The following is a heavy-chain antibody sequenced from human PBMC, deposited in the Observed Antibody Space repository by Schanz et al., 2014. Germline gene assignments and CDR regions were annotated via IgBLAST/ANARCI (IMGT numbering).Heavy chain of an antibody. CDR2: TSNDGSST. J-gene: IGHJ3*01. CDR3: ARDGGRDGYNLAFDV. D-gene: IGHD5-12*01. Sequence: EVQLVESGGGLVQPGGSLRLSCAASGFTFSDSWMHWVRQAPGKGLVWVSRTSNDGSSTSFADSVKGRFTISRDSAKNTLYLQMNSLRPEDTAVYFCARDGGRDGYNLAFDVWGQGTLVTVSS. CDR1: GFTFSDSW. V-gene: IGHV3-74*01.